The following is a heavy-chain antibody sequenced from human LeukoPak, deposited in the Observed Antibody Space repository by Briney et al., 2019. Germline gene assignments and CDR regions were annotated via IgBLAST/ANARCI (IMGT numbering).Heavy chain of an antibody. V-gene: IGHV1-46*01. Sequence: GASVKVSCKASGYTFTSYYMHWVRQAPGQGLEWMGIINPSGGSTSYAQKFQGRVTMTRDTSTSTVYMELSSLRSEDTAVYYCARGKHIVVVTAPNWFDPWAREPWSPSPQ. CDR3: ARGKHIVVVTAPNWFDP. CDR2: INPSGGST. D-gene: IGHD2-21*02. CDR1: GYTFTSYY. J-gene: IGHJ5*02.